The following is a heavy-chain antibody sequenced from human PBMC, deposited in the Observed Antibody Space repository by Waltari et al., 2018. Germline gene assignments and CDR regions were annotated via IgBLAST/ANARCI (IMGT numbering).Heavy chain of an antibody. CDR3: ARSGGYGWDY. V-gene: IGHV3-7*01. D-gene: IGHD3-10*01. CDR1: GFLFHHYW. CDR2: IKPDGSDK. Sequence: EVQLMESGGGLVQPGGYLRLSCEASGFLFHHYWMSWVRQAPGKGLEWVGNIKPDGSDKYYLDSVNGRFTMSRDNGKKSLDLQMNSLKVEDTAIYYCARSGGYGWDYWGQGTLVTVSS. J-gene: IGHJ4*02.